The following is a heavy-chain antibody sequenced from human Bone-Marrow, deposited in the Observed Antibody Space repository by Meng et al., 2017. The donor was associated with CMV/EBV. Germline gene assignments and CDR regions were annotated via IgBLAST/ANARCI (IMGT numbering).Heavy chain of an antibody. D-gene: IGHD2-2*01. Sequence: GESLKISCAASGFTFSSYWMSWVRQAPGKGLEWVGRIKSKTDGGTTDYAAPVKGRFTISRDDSKNTLYLQMNSLKTEDTAVYYCTRLGYCSSTSCSCRYWGQGTLVTVSS. V-gene: IGHV3-15*01. J-gene: IGHJ1*01. CDR1: GFTFSSYW. CDR3: TRLGYCSSTSCSCRY. CDR2: IKSKTDGGTT.